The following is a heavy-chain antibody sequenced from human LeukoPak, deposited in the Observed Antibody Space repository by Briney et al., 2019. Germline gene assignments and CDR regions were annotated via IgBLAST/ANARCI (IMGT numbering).Heavy chain of an antibody. CDR3: ARPMTTVTKYYYYYYGMDV. CDR1: GGSFSGYY. J-gene: IGHJ6*02. D-gene: IGHD4-11*01. CDR2: INHSGST. Sequence: SETLSLTCAVYGGSFSGYYWSWIRQPPGKGLEWIGEINHSGSTNYNPSLKSRVTISVDTSKNQFSLKLSSVTAADTAVYYCARPMTTVTKYYYYYYGMDVWGQGTTVTVSS. V-gene: IGHV4-34*01.